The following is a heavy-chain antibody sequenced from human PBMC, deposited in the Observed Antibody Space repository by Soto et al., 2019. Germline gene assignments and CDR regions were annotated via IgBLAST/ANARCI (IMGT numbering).Heavy chain of an antibody. CDR2: VYHTGTT. CDR1: GTSISGTFW. CDR3: ARSGGLQHIDY. D-gene: IGHD4-4*01. V-gene: IGHV4-4*02. J-gene: IGHJ4*02. Sequence: SETLSLTCAVSGTSISGTFWWTWVRQPPGKGLEWIGEVYHTGTTKYNPSLKSRVTISVDTSKNQFSLKLSSVTAADTAVHYCARSGGLQHIDYWGQGTLVTVSS.